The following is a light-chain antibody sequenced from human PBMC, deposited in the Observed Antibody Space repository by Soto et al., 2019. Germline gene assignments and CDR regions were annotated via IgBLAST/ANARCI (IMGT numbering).Light chain of an antibody. CDR2: GNS. Sequence: XSVLTQPPSVSGAPGQRVTISCTGSSSNIGAGYDVHWYQQLPGTAPKLLIYGNSNRPSGVPDRFSGSKSGTSASLAITGLQAEDEADYYCQSYDSSLSGNVFGTGTKVTVL. CDR1: SSNIGAGYD. CDR3: QSYDSSLSGNV. J-gene: IGLJ1*01. V-gene: IGLV1-40*01.